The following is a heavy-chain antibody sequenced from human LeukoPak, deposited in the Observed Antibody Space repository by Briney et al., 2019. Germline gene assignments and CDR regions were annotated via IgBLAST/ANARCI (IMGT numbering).Heavy chain of an antibody. CDR2: IPYDGSNK. CDR3: AKGNIAELPAAPYY. CDR1: GFTFSSYG. V-gene: IGHV3-30*18. J-gene: IGHJ4*02. Sequence: PGRSLRLSCAASGFTFSSYGMHWVRQAPGKGLEWVAVIPYDGSNKYYADSVKGRFTISRDNSKNTLYPQMNSLRAEDTAVYYCAKGNIAELPAAPYYWGQGTLVTVSS. D-gene: IGHD2-2*01.